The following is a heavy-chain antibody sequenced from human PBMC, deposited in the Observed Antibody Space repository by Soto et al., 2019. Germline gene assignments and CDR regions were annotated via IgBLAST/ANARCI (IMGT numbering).Heavy chain of an antibody. CDR2: INSDGSST. CDR1: GFTFSSYW. V-gene: IGHV3-74*01. Sequence: EVQLVESGGGLVQPGGSLRLSCAASGFTFSSYWMHWVRQAPGKGLVWVSRINSDGSSTSYADSVKGRFTISRDNAKNTLYLQMNSLRAEDTAVYYCARVDKTEYYDFWSGYPLYGMDVWGQGTTVTVSS. J-gene: IGHJ6*02. CDR3: ARVDKTEYYDFWSGYPLYGMDV. D-gene: IGHD3-3*01.